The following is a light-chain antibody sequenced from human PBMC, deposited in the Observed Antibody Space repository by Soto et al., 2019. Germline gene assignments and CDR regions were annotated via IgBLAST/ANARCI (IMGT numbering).Light chain of an antibody. V-gene: IGLV1-40*01. Sequence: QSVLTQPPSVSAAPGQKVTISCSGSSSNIGNSDVHWYQQLAGAAPKLLIYGNSNRPSGVSDRFSGSKSGTSASLAITGLQAEDEADYYCQSYDSSLSGFYVFGTGTKVTVL. CDR2: GNS. CDR3: QSYDSSLSGFYV. J-gene: IGLJ1*01. CDR1: SSNIGNSD.